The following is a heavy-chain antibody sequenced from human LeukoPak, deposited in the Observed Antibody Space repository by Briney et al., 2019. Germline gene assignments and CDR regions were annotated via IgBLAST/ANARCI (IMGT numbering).Heavy chain of an antibody. V-gene: IGHV4-34*01. CDR3: ARGVVVVPAAKSAAGHTAMAYYFDY. D-gene: IGHD2-2*01. Sequence: PSETLSLTCAVYGGSFSGDYWSWIRQPPGKGLEWIGEIKHSRSTNNNPSLKSRVTISVDTSKNQFSLKLSSVTAADTAVYYCARGVVVVPAAKSAAGHTAMAYYFDYWGQGTLVTVSS. CDR2: IKHSRST. J-gene: IGHJ4*02. CDR1: GGSFSGDY.